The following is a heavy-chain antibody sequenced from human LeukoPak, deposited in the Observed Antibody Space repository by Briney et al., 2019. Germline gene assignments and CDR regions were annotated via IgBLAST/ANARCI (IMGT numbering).Heavy chain of an antibody. V-gene: IGHV3-48*01. J-gene: IGHJ4*02. Sequence: PGGSLRLSCAASGFTFSSYSMNWVRQAPGKGLEWVSYISSSSSTIYYADSVKGRFTISRDNAKNSLYLQMNSLRAEDTAVYYCARGQYEFDYWGQGTLVTVSS. CDR1: GFTFSSYS. D-gene: IGHD4-11*01. CDR3: ARGQYEFDY. CDR2: ISSSSSTI.